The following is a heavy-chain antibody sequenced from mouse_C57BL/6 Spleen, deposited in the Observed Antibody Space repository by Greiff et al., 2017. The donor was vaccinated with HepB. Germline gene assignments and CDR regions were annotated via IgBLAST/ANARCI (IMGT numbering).Heavy chain of an antibody. CDR3: ARDDVDYAMDY. D-gene: IGHD2-12*01. CDR1: GYTFTSYW. CDR2: IYPGSGST. Sequence: QVQLQQPGAELVKPGASVKMSCKASGYTFTSYWMTWVKQRPGQGLEWIGDIYPGSGSTNHNEKFKSKATLTVDTSSSTAYMQLSSLTSEDSAVYYCARDDVDYAMDYWGQGTSVTVSS. V-gene: IGHV1-55*01. J-gene: IGHJ4*01.